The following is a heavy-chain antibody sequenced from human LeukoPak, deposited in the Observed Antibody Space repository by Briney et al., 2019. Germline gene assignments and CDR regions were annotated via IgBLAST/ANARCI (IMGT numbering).Heavy chain of an antibody. D-gene: IGHD3-10*01. CDR1: GFTFSSYG. J-gene: IGHJ4*02. CDR2: ISYDGSNK. CDR3: ARGGFITMVKNYFDY. Sequence: GGSLRLSCAASGFTFSSYGMHWVRQAPGKGLEWVAVISYDGSNKYYADSVKGRFTISRDNSKNTLYLQMNSLRAEDMAVYYCARGGFITMVKNYFDYWGQGTLVTVSS. V-gene: IGHV3-30*03.